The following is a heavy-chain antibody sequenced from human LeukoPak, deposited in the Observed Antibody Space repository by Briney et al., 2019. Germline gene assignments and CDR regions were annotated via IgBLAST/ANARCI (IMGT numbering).Heavy chain of an antibody. CDR2: IYYSGST. CDR3: ARGRLGGGSYVAYYYYCMDV. D-gene: IGHD1-26*01. CDR1: GDSISSYY. V-gene: IGHV4-59*01. J-gene: IGHJ6*03. Sequence: PSETLSLTCTVSGDSISSYYWSWIRQPPGKGLEWIGYIYYSGSTNYNPSLRTRVTISVDTSKNQFSLKLSSVTAADTAVYYCARGRLGGGSYVAYYYYCMDVWGKGTTVTDSS.